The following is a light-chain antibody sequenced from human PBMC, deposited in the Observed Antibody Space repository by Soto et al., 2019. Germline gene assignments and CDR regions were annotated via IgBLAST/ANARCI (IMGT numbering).Light chain of an antibody. CDR2: GST. V-gene: IGLV1-40*01. CDR3: QSHDSSLSVVV. J-gene: IGLJ2*01. CDR1: SANIGAGYD. Sequence: QSVLTQPPSVSGAPGQRVTISCTGSSANIGAGYDVHWYQRLPGTAPKLLIYGSTDRPSGVPDRFSGSKSGTSASLAITGLQAEDEADYYCQSHDSSLSVVVFGGGTKLTVL.